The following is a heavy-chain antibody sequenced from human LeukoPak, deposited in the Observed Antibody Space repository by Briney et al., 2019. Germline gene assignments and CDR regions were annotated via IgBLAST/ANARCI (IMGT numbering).Heavy chain of an antibody. CDR1: GYTFTSYG. V-gene: IGHV1-18*01. CDR3: ARCRRDYDFWSGYLTFDY. Sequence: ASVKVSCKASGYTFTSYGISWLRQAPGQGLEWMGWISAYNGNTNYAQKLQGRVTITTDTSTSTAYMELRSLRSDDTAVYYCARCRRDYDFWSGYLTFDYWGQGTLVTVSS. CDR2: ISAYNGNT. J-gene: IGHJ4*02. D-gene: IGHD3-3*01.